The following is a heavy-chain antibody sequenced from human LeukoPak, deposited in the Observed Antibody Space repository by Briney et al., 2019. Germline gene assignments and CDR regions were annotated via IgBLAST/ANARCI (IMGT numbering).Heavy chain of an antibody. D-gene: IGHD3-10*01. V-gene: IGHV3-7*01. CDR1: GFTFSGYW. CDR2: INPAASEK. CDR3: ASYYYGSGTSLGY. J-gene: IGHJ4*02. Sequence: GGSLRLSCAASGFTFSGYWVTWVRQAPGKGLEWVANINPAASEKYYVGSVEGRFTISRDNAKNSLYLQMNSLRAEDTAVYYCASYYYGSGTSLGYWGQGTLVTVSS.